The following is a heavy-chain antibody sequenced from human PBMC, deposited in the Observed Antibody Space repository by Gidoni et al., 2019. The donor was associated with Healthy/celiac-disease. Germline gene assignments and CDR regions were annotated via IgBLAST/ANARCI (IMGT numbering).Heavy chain of an antibody. D-gene: IGHD5-18*01. J-gene: IGHJ4*02. CDR3: AKDIGRGIQLWFAFDY. CDR1: GFTFDSYA. Sequence: EVQLVESGGGLVQPGRSLRLSCAASGFTFDSYAMHWVRQAPGKGLEWGSGISWNSGSIGYADSVKGRFTISRDNAKNSLYLQMNSLRAEDTALYYCAKDIGRGIQLWFAFDYWGQGTLVTVSS. V-gene: IGHV3-9*01. CDR2: ISWNSGSI.